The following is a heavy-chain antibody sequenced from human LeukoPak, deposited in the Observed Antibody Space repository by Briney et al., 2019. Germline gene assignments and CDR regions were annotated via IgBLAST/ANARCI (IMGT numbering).Heavy chain of an antibody. CDR2: TTSDLNVK. CDR3: AKGQRWELLSSMDY. D-gene: IGHD1-26*01. J-gene: IGHJ4*02. Sequence: GGSLRLSCAASGFTFRNYVIHWVRQAPGRGLEWVAVTTSDLNVKLYADSVKGRFTISRDNSKNTLYLQMNSLRAEDTAVYYCAKGQRWELLSSMDYWGQGTLVTVSS. V-gene: IGHV3-30*18. CDR1: GFTFRNYV.